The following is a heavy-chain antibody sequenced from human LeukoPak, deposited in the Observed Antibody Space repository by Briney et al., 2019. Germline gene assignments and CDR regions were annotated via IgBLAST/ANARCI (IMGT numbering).Heavy chain of an antibody. V-gene: IGHV3-33*01. D-gene: IGHD6-13*01. Sequence: GRSLRLSCAASGFTFSSYGMHWVRQAPGKGLEWVAVIWYDGSNKYYADSVKGRFTISRDNSKNTLYLQMSSLTSEDTAVYYCARIAAAGNRRLNYWGQGTLVTVSS. CDR1: GFTFSSYG. J-gene: IGHJ4*02. CDR2: IWYDGSNK. CDR3: ARIAAAGNRRLNY.